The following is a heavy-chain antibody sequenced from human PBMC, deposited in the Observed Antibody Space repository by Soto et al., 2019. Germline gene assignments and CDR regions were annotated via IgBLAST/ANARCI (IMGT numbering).Heavy chain of an antibody. D-gene: IGHD1-26*01. CDR1: GGSITGGFSY. CDR2: IYYSGTA. V-gene: IGHV4-31*03. J-gene: IGHJ6*03. CDR3: ARSLPGGTVFYMDI. Sequence: QLQLRESGPGLVQPAQNLSLTCTVAGGSITGGFSYWTWVRQHPGKGLEWVGHIYYSGTAYYNPSLKSRVALSVDPSQNRFSLKLSSVTAADTAIYFCARSLPGGTVFYMDIWGEGTTVTVSS.